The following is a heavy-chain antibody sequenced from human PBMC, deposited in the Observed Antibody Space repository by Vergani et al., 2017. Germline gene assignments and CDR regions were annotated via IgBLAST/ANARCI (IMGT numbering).Heavy chain of an antibody. Sequence: EVQLLESGGGLVQPGGSLRLSCAASGFTFSSYAMSWVRQAPGKGLEWVSAISGSGGRTYYADSVKGRFTISRDNSKNTLYLQMNSLRAEDTAVYYCAKDRTVPAAIFGVRGYYYYGMDVWGQGTTVTVSS. CDR3: AKDRTVPAAIFGVRGYYYYGMDV. D-gene: IGHD2-2*01. J-gene: IGHJ6*02. CDR2: ISGSGGRT. CDR1: GFTFSSYA. V-gene: IGHV3-23*01.